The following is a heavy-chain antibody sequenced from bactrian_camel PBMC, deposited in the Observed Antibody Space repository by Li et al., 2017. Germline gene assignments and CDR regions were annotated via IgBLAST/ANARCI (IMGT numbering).Heavy chain of an antibody. J-gene: IGHJ6*01. V-gene: IGHV3S53*01. Sequence: HVQLVESGGGSVQAGGSLRLSCAVSGFTYSGYCMGWFRQAPGKQREQVAAMNNRDTLHYNPSVKGRFTISQDSDKNAVYLQMNNLKPEDTAMYYCACDSSRLWPDAVGYWGDGTQVTVS. D-gene: IGHD1*01. CDR1: GFTYSGYC. CDR3: ACDSSRLWPDAVGY. CDR2: MNNRDTL.